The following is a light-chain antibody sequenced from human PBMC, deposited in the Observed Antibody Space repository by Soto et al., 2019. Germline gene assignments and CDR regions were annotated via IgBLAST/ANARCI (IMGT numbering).Light chain of an antibody. Sequence: DIQMTQSPSSLYASVGDRVTITCQASQDISNYLNWYQQKPGKAPKLLIYDASNLETGVPSRFSGSGSGTDFTFTISSLQPEDIATYYSQQYDNLPYTFGQGTKVDI. V-gene: IGKV1-33*01. CDR2: DAS. J-gene: IGKJ2*01. CDR3: QQYDNLPYT. CDR1: QDISNY.